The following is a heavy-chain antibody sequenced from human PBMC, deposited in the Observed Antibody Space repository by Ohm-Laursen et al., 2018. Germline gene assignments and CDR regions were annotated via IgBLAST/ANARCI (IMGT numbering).Heavy chain of an antibody. CDR3: VRVRRGGSIELRA. Sequence: SLRLSCAASGFTFSTYWMNWVRQAPGKGLESVASINQDGSEKYFVDSVRGRFTIYRDNAKNSLYLQMNSLRAEDTAVYYCVRVRRGGSIELRAGGQGALVTVSS. CDR1: GFTFSTYW. CDR2: INQDGSEK. V-gene: IGHV3-7*01. J-gene: IGHJ4*02. D-gene: IGHD6-6*01.